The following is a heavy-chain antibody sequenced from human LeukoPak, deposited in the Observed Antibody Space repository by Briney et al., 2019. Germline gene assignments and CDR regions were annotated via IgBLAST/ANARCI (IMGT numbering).Heavy chain of an antibody. CDR1: GGPITGYY. CDR2: VSYRGST. J-gene: IGHJ3*01. D-gene: IGHD6-13*01. CDR3: ARPYSSNWYDAFHF. Sequence: KSSETLSLTCTVFGGPITGYYWSWIRQPPGKGLEWIGYVSYRGSTNYNPSLKSRVAISVDTSKNQLSLKLSSVTAADTAVYYCARPYSSNWYDAFHFWGQGTMVTVSS. V-gene: IGHV4-59*01.